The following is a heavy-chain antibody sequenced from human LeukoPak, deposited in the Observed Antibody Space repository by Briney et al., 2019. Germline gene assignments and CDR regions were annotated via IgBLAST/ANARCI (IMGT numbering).Heavy chain of an antibody. CDR1: GGSISSXX. J-gene: IGHJ5*02. CDR2: IYYSGST. V-gene: IGHV4-59*01. Sequence: SETLSLTCTVSGGSISSXXXXXXXXPXXXXXXXXXYIYYSGSTNYNPSXKXRVXISVXTSKNQFSLKVSSVTAADTAVYYCARHGTTGTNLNWFDPWGQGTLVTVSS. CDR3: ARHGTTGTNLNWFDP. D-gene: IGHD1-1*01.